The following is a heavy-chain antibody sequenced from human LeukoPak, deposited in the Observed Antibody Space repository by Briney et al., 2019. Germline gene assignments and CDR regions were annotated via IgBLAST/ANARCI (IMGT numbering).Heavy chain of an antibody. J-gene: IGHJ4*02. Sequence: SETLSLTCTVSGGSISSYYWSWIRQPAGKGLEWIGRIYTSGSTNYNPSLKSRVTMSVDMSKNQFSLKLSSVTAADTAVYYCARDRRLGITIFGVAPLLPFDYWGQGTLVTVSS. CDR2: IYTSGST. D-gene: IGHD3-3*01. CDR3: ARDRRLGITIFGVAPLLPFDY. CDR1: GGSISSYY. V-gene: IGHV4-4*07.